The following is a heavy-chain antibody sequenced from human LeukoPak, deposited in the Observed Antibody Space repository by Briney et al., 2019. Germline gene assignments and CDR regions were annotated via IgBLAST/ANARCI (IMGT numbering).Heavy chain of an antibody. Sequence: SETLSLTCTVSGGSISSHYWSWIRQPPGKGLEWIGHIYYSGSTNYNPSLKSRVTISVDTSKNQFSLKLSSVTAADTAVYYCARSDRVPTTFDYWGQGTLVTVSS. CDR3: ARSDRVPTTFDY. CDR1: GGSISSHY. D-gene: IGHD1-1*01. CDR2: IYYSGST. J-gene: IGHJ4*02. V-gene: IGHV4-59*11.